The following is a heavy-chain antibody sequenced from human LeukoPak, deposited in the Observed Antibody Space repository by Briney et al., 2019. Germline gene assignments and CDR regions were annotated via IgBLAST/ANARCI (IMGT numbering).Heavy chain of an antibody. J-gene: IGHJ3*02. CDR3: AREKGLSTVTYDKAFDI. D-gene: IGHD4-17*01. Sequence: SETLSLTCTVSGGSISSYYWSWIRQPAGKGLEWIGRIYTSGSTNYNPSLKSRVTMSVDTSKNQFSLKLSFVTAADTAVYYCAREKGLSTVTYDKAFDIWGQGTMVTVSS. CDR2: IYTSGST. CDR1: GGSISSYY. V-gene: IGHV4-4*07.